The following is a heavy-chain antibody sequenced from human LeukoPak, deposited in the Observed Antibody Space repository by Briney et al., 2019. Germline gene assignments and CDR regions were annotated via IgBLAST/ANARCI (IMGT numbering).Heavy chain of an antibody. V-gene: IGHV5-51*01. J-gene: IGHJ4*02. D-gene: IGHD3-10*01. CDR3: ARQRYYGSGSYYSVDY. Sequence: GESLKISCKGSGYSFTSYWIAWVRQMPGKGLEWMGIIYPGDSDTRYSPSFQGQVTISVDKSISTAYLQWSSLKASDTAMYYCARQRYYGSGSYYSVDYWGQGTLVTVSS. CDR1: GYSFTSYW. CDR2: IYPGDSDT.